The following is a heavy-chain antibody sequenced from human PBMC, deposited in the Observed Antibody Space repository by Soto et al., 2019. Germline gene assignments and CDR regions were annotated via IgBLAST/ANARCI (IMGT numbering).Heavy chain of an antibody. J-gene: IGHJ2*01. D-gene: IGHD3-22*01. CDR2: IRSKAYGGTT. CDR3: TRGGDHYYDSSGYYYRDWYFDL. V-gene: IGHV3-49*03. Sequence: WSLRLSCTASGFTFGDYAMSWFRQAPGKGLEWVGFIRSKAYGGTTEYAASVKGRFTISRDDSKSIAYLQMNSLKTEDTAVYYCTRGGDHYYDSSGYYYRDWYFDLWGRGTLVTVSS. CDR1: GFTFGDYA.